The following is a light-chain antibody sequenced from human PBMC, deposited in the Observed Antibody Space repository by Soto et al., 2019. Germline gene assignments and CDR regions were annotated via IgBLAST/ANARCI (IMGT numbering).Light chain of an antibody. CDR3: QQYYSYPQT. J-gene: IGKJ1*01. CDR2: AAS. V-gene: IGKV1-8*01. Sequence: AIRMTQSPSSFSASTGDRVTITCRASQGISSYLAWYQQKPGKAPKLLIYAASTLQSGVPSRFSGSGSGTDFTLTISCLQSEDFATYYCQQYYSYPQTFRQGTKVEIK. CDR1: QGISSY.